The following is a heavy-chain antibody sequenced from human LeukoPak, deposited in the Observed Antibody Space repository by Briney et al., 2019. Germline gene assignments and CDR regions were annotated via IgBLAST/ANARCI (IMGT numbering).Heavy chain of an antibody. D-gene: IGHD2-15*01. J-gene: IGHJ4*02. Sequence: SETLSLTCTVSDGSISSSSYYWGWIRQPPGKGLEWIGSIYYSGRTYYNPSLKSRVTISVDTSKNQFSLKLTSVTAADTAVYYCAKAPKGSCRGAFCYSLDHWAQGILVAVSS. CDR1: DGSISSSSYY. CDR3: AKAPKGSCRGAFCYSLDH. V-gene: IGHV4-39*07. CDR2: IYYSGRT.